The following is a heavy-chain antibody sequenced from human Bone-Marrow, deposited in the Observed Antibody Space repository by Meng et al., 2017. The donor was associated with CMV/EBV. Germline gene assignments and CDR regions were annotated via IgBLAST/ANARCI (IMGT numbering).Heavy chain of an antibody. CDR3: AANPYSSSSLGMDV. D-gene: IGHD6-6*01. CDR2: ISAYNGNT. J-gene: IGHJ6*02. CDR1: GYTFTSYA. Sequence: ASVKVSCKASGYTFTSYAMHWVRQAPGQGLEWMGWISAYNGNTNYAQKLQGRVTMTTDTSTSTAYMELSSLRSEDTAVYYCAANPYSSSSLGMDVWGQGTTVTVSS. V-gene: IGHV1-18*01.